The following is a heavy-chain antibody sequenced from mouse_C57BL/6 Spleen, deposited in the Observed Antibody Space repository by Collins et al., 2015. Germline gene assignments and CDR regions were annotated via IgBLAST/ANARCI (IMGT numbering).Heavy chain of an antibody. Sequence: EVLLQQSGPELVKPGASVKIPCKASGYTFTDYNMDWVKQSHGKSLEWIGDINPNNGGTIYNQKFKGKATLTVDKSSSTAYMELRSLTSEDTAVYYCARKDYDGYAVDYWGQGTSVTVSS. D-gene: IGHD2-4*01. J-gene: IGHJ4*01. CDR1: GYTFTDYN. V-gene: IGHV1-18*01. CDR2: INPNNGGT. CDR3: ARKDYDGYAVDY.